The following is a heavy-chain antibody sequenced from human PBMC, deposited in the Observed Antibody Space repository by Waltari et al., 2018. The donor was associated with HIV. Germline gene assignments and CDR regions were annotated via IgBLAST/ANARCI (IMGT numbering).Heavy chain of an antibody. V-gene: IGHV4-34*01. D-gene: IGHD6-19*01. CDR1: GESLKNSH. CDR2: VSNAGTF. CDR3: ARGDGGCDLNDYFDP. Sequence: QVQLQQWGGGLLKPSETLSLPCAVYGESLKNSHWTLIRQAPGKGREWMWEVSNAGTFNYSPSLKSRVTMSLETSKSKFSVKMKSMTAADTAIYYCARGDGGCDLNDYFDPWGQGTLVTVSS. J-gene: IGHJ5*02.